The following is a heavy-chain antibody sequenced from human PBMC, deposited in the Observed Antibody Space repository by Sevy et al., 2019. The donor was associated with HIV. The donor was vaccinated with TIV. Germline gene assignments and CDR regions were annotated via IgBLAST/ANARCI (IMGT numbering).Heavy chain of an antibody. Sequence: GGSLRLSCAASGFTFSTYTMTWVRQAPGKGLEWVSAISGSAGSTYYADSVKGRFTISRDNSKNTLYLQMNSLRVEDTAVYYWAKGDSTFYGMDVWGQGTTVTVSS. J-gene: IGHJ6*02. CDR1: GFTFSTYT. D-gene: IGHD6-13*01. CDR3: AKGDSTFYGMDV. CDR2: ISGSAGST. V-gene: IGHV3-23*01.